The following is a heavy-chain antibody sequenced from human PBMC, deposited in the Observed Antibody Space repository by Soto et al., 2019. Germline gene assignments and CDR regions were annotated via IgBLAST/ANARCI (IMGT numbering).Heavy chain of an antibody. CDR3: ARSRIVVVPAAIPDAFDI. CDR1: GYTFTSYD. V-gene: IGHV1-8*01. Sequence: GASVKVSCKASGYTFTSYDINWVRQATGQGLEWMGWMNPNSGNTGYAQKFQGRVTMTRNTSISTAYMELSSLRSEDTAVYYCARSRIVVVPAAIPDAFDIWGQGTMVTVS. CDR2: MNPNSGNT. D-gene: IGHD2-2*02. J-gene: IGHJ3*02.